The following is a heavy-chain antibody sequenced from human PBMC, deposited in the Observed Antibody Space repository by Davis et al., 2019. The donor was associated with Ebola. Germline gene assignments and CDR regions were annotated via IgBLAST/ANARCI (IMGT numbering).Heavy chain of an antibody. CDR2: INPNSGGT. V-gene: IGHV1-2*06. Sequence: ASVKVSCKASGYTFTGYYMHWVRQAPGQGLEWMGRINPNSGGTNYAQKFQGRVTMTRDTATDTVDMELSSLTSDDTAVYYCAKEDESPDMWGQGTVVTVSS. CDR3: AKEDESPDM. J-gene: IGHJ3*02. CDR1: GYTFTGYY.